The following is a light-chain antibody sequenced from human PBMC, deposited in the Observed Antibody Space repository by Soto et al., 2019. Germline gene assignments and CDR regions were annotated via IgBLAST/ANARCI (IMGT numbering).Light chain of an antibody. CDR1: QTVDSSS. V-gene: IGKV3-20*01. J-gene: IGKJ3*01. CDR2: DAF. CDR3: QQYGSSPFT. Sequence: ENVLTQSPGRLSLSPGERATLSCRASQTVDSSSLSWDQQKPGHAPRLLIFDAFNRATGIPDRFSGSGSGTDFTLTISRLEPEDFALYYCQQYGSSPFTFGPGTTVDV.